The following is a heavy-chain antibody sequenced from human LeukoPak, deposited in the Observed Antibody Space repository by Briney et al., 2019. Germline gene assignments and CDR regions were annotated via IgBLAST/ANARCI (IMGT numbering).Heavy chain of an antibody. D-gene: IGHD5-18*01. CDR1: GFTFSSYS. CDR2: ISGSSTYI. Sequence: PGGSLRLSCAASGFTFSSYSMNWVRQAPGKGLEWVSSISGSSTYIYYADSVKGRFIISRDNAKNSLYLQMNSLRAEDTAVYYCAREDTYGYGNDYWGQGTLVTVSS. J-gene: IGHJ4*02. V-gene: IGHV3-21*01. CDR3: AREDTYGYGNDY.